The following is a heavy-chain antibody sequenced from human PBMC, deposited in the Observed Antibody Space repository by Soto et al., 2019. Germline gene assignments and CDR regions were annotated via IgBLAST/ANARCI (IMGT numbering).Heavy chain of an antibody. J-gene: IGHJ4*02. CDR1: GFTVSSNY. Sequence: GGSLRLSCAASGFTVSSNYMSWVRQAPGKGLEWVSVIYSGGSTYYADSVKGRFTISRDNSKNTLYLQMNSLRAEDTAVYYCAIVVTPEWCFDYWGQGTLVTVSS. V-gene: IGHV3-53*01. D-gene: IGHD2-8*01. CDR3: AIVVTPEWCFDY. CDR2: IYSGGST.